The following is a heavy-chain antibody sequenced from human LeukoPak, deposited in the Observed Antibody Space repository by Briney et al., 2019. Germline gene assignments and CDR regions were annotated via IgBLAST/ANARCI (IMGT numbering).Heavy chain of an antibody. CDR1: GFTFSSYE. CDR3: AREDYYDSSGTYY. J-gene: IGHJ4*02. V-gene: IGHV3-48*03. Sequence: GGSLRLSCAASGFTFSSYEMNWVRQALGKGLEWVSYISSSGSTIYYADSVKGRFTISRDNAKNSLYLQMNSLRAEDTAVYYCAREDYYDSSGTYYWGQGTLVTVSS. CDR2: ISSSGSTI. D-gene: IGHD3-22*01.